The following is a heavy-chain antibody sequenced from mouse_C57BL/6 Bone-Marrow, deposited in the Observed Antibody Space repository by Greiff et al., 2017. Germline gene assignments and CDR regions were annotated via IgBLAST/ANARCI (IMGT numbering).Heavy chain of an antibody. D-gene: IGHD2-4*01. Sequence: EVKLVESGGGLVEPGGSLKLSCAASGFTFSSYAMSWVRQTPEKRLEWVATLSDGGSYTYYPDNVKGRFTISRDNAKNNLYLQMSHLKPEDTAMYYCARVYDYAEDYAMDYWGQGTSVTVSS. CDR2: LSDGGSYT. CDR3: ARVYDYAEDYAMDY. J-gene: IGHJ4*01. V-gene: IGHV5-4*03. CDR1: GFTFSSYA.